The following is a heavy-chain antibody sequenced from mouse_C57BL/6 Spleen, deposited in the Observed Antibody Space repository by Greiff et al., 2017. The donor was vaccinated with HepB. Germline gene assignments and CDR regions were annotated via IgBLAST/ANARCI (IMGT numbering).Heavy chain of an antibody. CDR1: GYAFTNYL. V-gene: IGHV1-54*01. D-gene: IGHD2-3*01. Sequence: QVQLQQSGAELVRPGTSVKVSCKASGYAFTNYLIEWVKQRPGQGLEWIGVINPGSGGTNYNEKFKGKATLTADKSSSTAYMQLSSLTSEDSAVYLCARSAYDGYYYAMDYWGQGTSVTVSS. CDR2: INPGSGGT. J-gene: IGHJ4*01. CDR3: ARSAYDGYYYAMDY.